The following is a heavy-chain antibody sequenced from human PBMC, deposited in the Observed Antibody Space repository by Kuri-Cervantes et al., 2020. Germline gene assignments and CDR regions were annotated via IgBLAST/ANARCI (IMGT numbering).Heavy chain of an antibody. CDR1: GFTFSSYW. D-gene: IGHD3-22*01. J-gene: IGHJ4*02. V-gene: IGHV3-7*04. CDR2: IKQDGSEK. Sequence: GESLKISCAASGFTFSSYWMSWVRQAPGKGLEWVANIKQDGSEKYYVDPVKGRFTISRDNAKNSLYLQMNSLRAEDTAVYYCARARVMYYYDSSGRIDYWGQGTLVTVSS. CDR3: ARARVMYYYDSSGRIDY.